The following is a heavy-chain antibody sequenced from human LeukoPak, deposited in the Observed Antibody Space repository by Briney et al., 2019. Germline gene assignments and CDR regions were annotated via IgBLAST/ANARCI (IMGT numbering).Heavy chain of an antibody. Sequence: YYWGWIRQAPGKGLEWVSYISGSSSTIYYADSVKGRFTISRDTAKNSLYLQMNSLRVEDTAVYYCARGGAARPDFWGQGTLVTVSS. V-gene: IGHV3-11*04. CDR1: YY. CDR2: ISGSSSTI. CDR3: ARGGAARPDF. D-gene: IGHD6-6*01. J-gene: IGHJ4*02.